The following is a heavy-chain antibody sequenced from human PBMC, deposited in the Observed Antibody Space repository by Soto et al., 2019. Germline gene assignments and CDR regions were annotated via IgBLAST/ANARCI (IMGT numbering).Heavy chain of an antibody. CDR1: GGTFSSYA. J-gene: IGHJ4*02. V-gene: IGHV1-69*13. D-gene: IGHD3-10*01. CDR2: IIPIFGTA. Sequence: ASVKVSCKXSGGTFSSYAISWVRQAPGQGLEWMGGIIPIFGTANYAQKFQGRVTITADESTSTAYMELSSLRSEDTAVYYCARAGLSEVFSPYFDYWGQGTLVTVSS. CDR3: ARAGLSEVFSPYFDY.